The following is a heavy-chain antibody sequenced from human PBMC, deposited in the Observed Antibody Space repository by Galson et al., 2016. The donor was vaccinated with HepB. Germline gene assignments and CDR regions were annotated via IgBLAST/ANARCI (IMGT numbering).Heavy chain of an antibody. J-gene: IGHJ4*02. CDR3: ARGPVRLDDLLTGPPKNPDY. V-gene: IGHV3-48*03. CDR2: LSSSGTTI. CDR1: GFTFSRYE. Sequence: SLRLSCAASGFTFSRYEMNWVRQAPGAGLEWVSYLSSSGTTIYYAASVKGRFTISRDNAKNSLYLQMNSLRAEDTAVYYCARGPVRLDDLLTGPPKNPDYWGQGTLVTVSS. D-gene: IGHD3-9*01.